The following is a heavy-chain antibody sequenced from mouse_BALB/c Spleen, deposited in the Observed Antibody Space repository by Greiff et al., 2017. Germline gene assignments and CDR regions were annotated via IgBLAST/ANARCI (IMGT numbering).Heavy chain of an antibody. J-gene: IGHJ4*01. CDR3: ARYEYDMDY. CDR2: ISSGSSTI. V-gene: IGHV5-17*02. CDR1: GFTFSSFG. Sequence: EVMLVESGGGLVQPGGSRKLSCAASGFTFSSFGMHWVRQAPEKGLEWVAYISSGSSTIYYADTVKGRFTISRDNPKNTLFLQMTSLRSEDTAMYYCARYEYDMDYWGQGTSVTVSS. D-gene: IGHD2-3*01.